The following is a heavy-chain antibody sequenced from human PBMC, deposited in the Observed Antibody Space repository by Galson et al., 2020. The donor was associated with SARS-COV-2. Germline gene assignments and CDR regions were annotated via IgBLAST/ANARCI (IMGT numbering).Heavy chain of an antibody. CDR3: ARAGSGSYFDY. J-gene: IGHJ4*02. CDR1: GGSISSGGYS. CDR2: IYHSGST. V-gene: IGHV4-30-2*01. Sequence: SETLSLTCAVSGGSISSGGYSWSWIRQPPGKGLEWIGYIYHSGSTYYNPSLKSRVTISVDRSKNQFSLKLSSVTAADTAVYYCARAGSGSYFDYWGQGTLVTVSS. D-gene: IGHD1-26*01.